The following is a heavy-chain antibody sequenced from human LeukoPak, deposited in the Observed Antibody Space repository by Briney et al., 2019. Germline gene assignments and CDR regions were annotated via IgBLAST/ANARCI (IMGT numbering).Heavy chain of an antibody. CDR1: GYSFTSYW. D-gene: IGHD6-13*01. CDR3: ARQGIAAAGLDWFDP. J-gene: IGHJ5*02. Sequence: GESLKISCKGSGYSFTSYWIGWVRQMPGKGLEWMGIIYPGDSDTRYSPSFQGQVTISADKSISTAYLQWSSLKASDTAMYHCARQGIAAAGLDWFDPWGQGTLVTVSS. CDR2: IYPGDSDT. V-gene: IGHV5-51*01.